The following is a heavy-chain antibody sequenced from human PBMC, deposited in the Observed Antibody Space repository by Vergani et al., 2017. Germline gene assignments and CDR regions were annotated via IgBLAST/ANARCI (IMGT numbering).Heavy chain of an antibody. CDR3: ARRTYYYDSSGYYADWFDP. V-gene: IGHV1-69*01. J-gene: IGHJ5*02. Sequence: QVQLVQSGAEVKKPGSSVKVSCKASGGTFSSYAISWVRQAPGQGLEWMGGIIPIFGTANYAQKFQGRVTINADESTSTAYMERSSLRSEETAVYYCARRTYYYDSSGYYADWFDPWGQGTLVTVSS. CDR1: GGTFSSYA. CDR2: IIPIFGTA. D-gene: IGHD3-22*01.